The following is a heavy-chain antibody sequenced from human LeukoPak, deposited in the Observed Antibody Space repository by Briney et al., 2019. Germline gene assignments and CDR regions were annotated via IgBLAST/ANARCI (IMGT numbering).Heavy chain of an antibody. CDR1: GYTFTGYY. CDR3: ARDAPGIAAAGTTDPFDY. J-gene: IGHJ4*02. CDR2: INPSSGGT. Sequence: ASVKVSCKASGYTFTGYYMHWVRQAPGQGLEWMGWINPSSGGTNYAQKFQGRVTMTRDTSISTAYMELSRLRSDDTAVYYCARDAPGIAAAGTTDPFDYWGQGTLVTVSS. D-gene: IGHD6-13*01. V-gene: IGHV1-2*02.